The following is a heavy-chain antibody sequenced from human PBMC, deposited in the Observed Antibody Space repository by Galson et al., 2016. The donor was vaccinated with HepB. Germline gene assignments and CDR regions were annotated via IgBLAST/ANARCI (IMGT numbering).Heavy chain of an antibody. Sequence: SLRLSCAASGFTFTKAWMNWVRQTPGKGLEWVGRIAPNEEGATTDYAAPVRGRFTISRDDSKNTVSLQLNSLDIEDTAVYYCIHYRAGWHWGQGTLVTVSS. CDR2: IAPNEEGATT. CDR1: GFTFTKAW. J-gene: IGHJ4*02. D-gene: IGHD5-24*01. V-gene: IGHV3-15*04. CDR3: IHYRAGWH.